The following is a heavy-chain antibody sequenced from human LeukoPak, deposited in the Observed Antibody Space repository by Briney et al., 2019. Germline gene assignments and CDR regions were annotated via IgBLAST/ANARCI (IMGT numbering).Heavy chain of an antibody. V-gene: IGHV3-23*01. Sequence: VRSLRLSCAASGFTFSSYAMSWVRQAPGKGPEWVSAISGSGGSTYYADSVKGRFTISRDSSKNTLYLQMNSLRAEDTAVYYCAKDRYYDSSGYPGDYWGQGSLVTVSS. J-gene: IGHJ4*02. CDR2: ISGSGGST. CDR3: AKDRYYDSSGYPGDY. D-gene: IGHD3-22*01. CDR1: GFTFSSYA.